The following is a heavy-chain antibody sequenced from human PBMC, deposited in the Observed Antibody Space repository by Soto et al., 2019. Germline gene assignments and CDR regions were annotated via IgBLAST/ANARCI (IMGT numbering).Heavy chain of an antibody. CDR3: ARDVI. Sequence: EVQLVESGGGLVQPGGSLRLSCAASGFTFSNFWMSWVRQAPGKGLEWMAAIKEDGSEKNYVDSVRGRFTISRDNAKNSLYLQMNSLRADDTAVYYCARDVIWGQGSLVSVSS. V-gene: IGHV3-7*05. CDR2: IKEDGSEK. CDR1: GFTFSNFW. J-gene: IGHJ4*02.